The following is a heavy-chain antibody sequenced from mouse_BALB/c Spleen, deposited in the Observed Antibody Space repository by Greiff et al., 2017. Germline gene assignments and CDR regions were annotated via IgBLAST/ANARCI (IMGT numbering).Heavy chain of an antibody. CDR1: GFTFSSYA. D-gene: IGHD2-3*01. J-gene: IGHJ4*01. V-gene: IGHV5-17*02. Sequence: DVMLVESGGGLVKPGGSLKLSCAASGFTFSSYAMSWVRQTPEKRLEWVASISSGSSTIYYADTVKGRFTISRDNPKNTLFLQMTSLRSEDTAMYYCARSDGYYYAMDYWGQGTSVTVSS. CDR2: ISSGSSTI. CDR3: ARSDGYYYAMDY.